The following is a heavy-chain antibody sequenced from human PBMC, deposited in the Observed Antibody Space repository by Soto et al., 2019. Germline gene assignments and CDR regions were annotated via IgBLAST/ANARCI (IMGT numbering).Heavy chain of an antibody. J-gene: IGHJ4*02. D-gene: IGHD3-10*01. CDR1: GFTFSSYG. CDR3: AKSPHYSGSQYYFDY. V-gene: IGHV3-30*18. Sequence: QVQLVESGGCVVQPGRSLRLSCAASGFTFSSYGMHWVRQAPGKGLEWVAVISYDGSNKYYADSVKGRFTISRDNSKNTLYLQMNSLRAEDTAVYYCAKSPHYSGSQYYFDYWGQGTLVTVSS. CDR2: ISYDGSNK.